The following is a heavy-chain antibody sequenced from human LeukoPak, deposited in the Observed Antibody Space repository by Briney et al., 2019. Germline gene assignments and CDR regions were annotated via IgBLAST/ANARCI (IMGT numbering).Heavy chain of an antibody. CDR3: ATSGGFVLPNAITGNWYMDV. Sequence: GGSLRLSCGASGSTFSDYSMNWVRQAPGKGLAWVASITSAGGYTYYADSVKGRFTISRDNAQNSLFLQMNSLRAEDTAVYFCATSGGFVLPNAITGNWYMDVWGRGTSVTISS. V-gene: IGHV3-21*01. CDR2: ITSAGGYT. D-gene: IGHD2-2*01. J-gene: IGHJ6*03. CDR1: GSTFSDYS.